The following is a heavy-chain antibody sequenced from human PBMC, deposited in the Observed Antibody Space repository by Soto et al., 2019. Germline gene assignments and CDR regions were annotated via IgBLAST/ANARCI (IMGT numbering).Heavy chain of an antibody. Sequence: SETLSLTCTVSGGSITNNNYYWSWIRQPPGKGLEWIGHMYNSGTTYSNPSLKGRVTISGDTSKNQFSLKLSSVTAADTAVYYCARVPIFVDTATVVSRYGMDVWGQGTTVTVSS. J-gene: IGHJ6*02. CDR1: GGSITNNNYY. D-gene: IGHD5-18*01. CDR2: MYNSGTT. V-gene: IGHV4-30-4*01. CDR3: ARVPIFVDTATVVSRYGMDV.